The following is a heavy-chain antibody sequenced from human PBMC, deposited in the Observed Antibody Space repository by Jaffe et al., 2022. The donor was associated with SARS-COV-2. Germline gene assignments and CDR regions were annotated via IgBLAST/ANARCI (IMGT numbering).Heavy chain of an antibody. J-gene: IGHJ4*02. D-gene: IGHD2-2*02. CDR3: ATYCDSRRCYTTFDY. CDR1: GFTFSGYW. Sequence: EVQLVESGGGLVQPGGSLRLSCAASGFTFSGYWMTWVRQAPGKGLEWVASIKEDGSKEYYVDSVKGRFTVSRDNAKSSLYLQMNSLRAEDTAVYYCATYCDSRRCYTTFDYWGQGTLVTVSS. V-gene: IGHV3-7*01. CDR2: IKEDGSKE.